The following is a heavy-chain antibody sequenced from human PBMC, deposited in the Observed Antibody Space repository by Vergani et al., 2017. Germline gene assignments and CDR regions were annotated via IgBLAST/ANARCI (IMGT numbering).Heavy chain of an antibody. CDR3: ARHTTYSDS. D-gene: IGHD1-1*01. CDR2: IYPADSDT. Sequence: EVELVQSGPQMRNPGEPLKIPCKGSEYSFGNYWIGWVRQMPGKGLEWMGIIYPADSDTRYSPSFQGQVTISADKSISTAFLQWNSLKASDTALYYCARHTTYSDSGGKGT. CDR1: EYSFGNYW. J-gene: IGHJ4*02. V-gene: IGHV5-51*01.